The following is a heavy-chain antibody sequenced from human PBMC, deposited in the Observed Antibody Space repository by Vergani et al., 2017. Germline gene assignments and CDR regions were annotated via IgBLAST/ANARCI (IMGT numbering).Heavy chain of an antibody. D-gene: IGHD5-18*01. CDR1: GYSFTSYW. J-gene: IGHJ6*01. V-gene: IGHV5-51*01. Sequence: EVQLVQSGAEVKKPGESLKISCKGSGYSFTSYWIGWVRQMPGKGLEWMGIIYPGDSDTRYSPSFQGQVTISADKSISTAYLQWSSLKASDTAMYYCAGHTAMPHYYNYCMAGGEETTAVTVSS. CDR2: IYPGDSDT. CDR3: AGHTAMPHYYNYCMAG.